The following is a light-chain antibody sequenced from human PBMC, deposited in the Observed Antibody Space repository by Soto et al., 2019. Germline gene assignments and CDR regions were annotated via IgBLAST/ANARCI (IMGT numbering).Light chain of an antibody. CDR3: AAWDDRLSL. V-gene: IGLV1-44*01. Sequence: QSVLTQPPSASGAPGQTVSISCSGSSSNIGSQTVNWYQHLPGTAPKLLIYSNTQRPVGVPVRFSGSKSGTSASLAITGFQSEDEAEYYSAAWDDRLSLFGTGPKVTVL. CDR2: SNT. J-gene: IGLJ1*01. CDR1: SSNIGSQT.